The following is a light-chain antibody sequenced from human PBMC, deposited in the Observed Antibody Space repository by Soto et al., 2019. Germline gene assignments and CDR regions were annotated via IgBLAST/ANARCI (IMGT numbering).Light chain of an antibody. J-gene: IGKJ1*01. CDR1: QSVSSGY. Sequence: EIVMKQSPDTRSLTQGARATLSCRASQSVSSGYSAWSQQKPGQAPRILIYAASSRATGIPDRFSGSGSGTGFSLTNIRLETKDSAVYYCQQYDTSPRTFGQGTKVDIK. V-gene: IGKV3-20*01. CDR2: AAS. CDR3: QQYDTSPRT.